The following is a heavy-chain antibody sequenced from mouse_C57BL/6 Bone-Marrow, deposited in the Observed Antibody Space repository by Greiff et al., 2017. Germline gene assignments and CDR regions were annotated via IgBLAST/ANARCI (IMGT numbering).Heavy chain of an antibody. D-gene: IGHD1-1*01. V-gene: IGHV14-4*01. CDR1: GFNFKDDY. CDR3: ARVSTVGAGFDY. Sequence: EVQLVESGAELVRPGASVKLSCTASGFNFKDDYMHWVKQRPEQGLEWIGWIDPENGDTEYASKFQGKAIITAATSSNTAYLQRSSLTSEDTAVYYCARVSTVGAGFDYWGQGNTITVSA. CDR2: IDPENGDT. J-gene: IGHJ2*01.